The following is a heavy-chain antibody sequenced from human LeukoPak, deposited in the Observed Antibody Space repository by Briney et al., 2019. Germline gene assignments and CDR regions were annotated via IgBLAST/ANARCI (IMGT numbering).Heavy chain of an antibody. CDR2: VNQEGSER. V-gene: IGHV3-7*01. J-gene: IGHJ6*02. CDR1: GFTFSNYW. CDR3: AKANAMDV. Sequence: GGSLRLSCAASGFTFSNYWMTWVRQAPGKGLEWVANVNQEGSERYYVNSVRGRFTISRDNAKNSLDLQMNSLRAEDTALYFCAKANAMDVWGQGTTVTVSS.